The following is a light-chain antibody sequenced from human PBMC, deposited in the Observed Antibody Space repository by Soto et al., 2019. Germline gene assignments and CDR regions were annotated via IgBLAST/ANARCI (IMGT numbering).Light chain of an antibody. J-gene: IGKJ1*01. CDR2: KTS. CDR3: QHYNSYSEA. Sequence: DIQMTQSPSTLSASLGYRVTITCRARQNIVNWLAWYQQKPGKAPNLLIYKTSTLQRGVPSRFSGSGSGTEFTLTISSLQPDDFATYYCQHYNSYSEAFGQGTKVDI. V-gene: IGKV1-5*03. CDR1: QNIVNW.